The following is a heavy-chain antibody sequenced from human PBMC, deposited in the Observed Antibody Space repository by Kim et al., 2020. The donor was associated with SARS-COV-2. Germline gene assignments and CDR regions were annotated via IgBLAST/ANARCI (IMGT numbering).Heavy chain of an antibody. Sequence: GGSLRLSCAASGFTFSSYDMHWVRQATGKGLEWVSAIGTAGDTYYPGSVKGRFTISRENAKNSLYLQMNSLRAGDTAVYYCARDRHLRYSGSYHRNGMDVWGQGTTVTVSS. V-gene: IGHV3-13*04. D-gene: IGHD1-26*01. CDR3: ARDRHLRYSGSYHRNGMDV. J-gene: IGHJ6*02. CDR2: IGTAGDT. CDR1: GFTFSSYD.